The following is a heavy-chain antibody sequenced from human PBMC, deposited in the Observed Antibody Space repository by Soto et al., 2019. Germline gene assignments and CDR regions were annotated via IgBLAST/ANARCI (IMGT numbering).Heavy chain of an antibody. CDR3: AREGAVAGPDFDY. CDR1: GGSVSSGSYY. D-gene: IGHD6-19*01. J-gene: IGHJ4*02. CDR2: IYYSGST. V-gene: IGHV4-61*01. Sequence: QVQLQESGPGLVKPSETLSLTCTVSGGSVSSGSYYWSWIRQPPGKGLEWIGYIYYSGSTNYNPSLTSRVTISVDTSNNQFSLKLSSVPAADTAVYYCAREGAVAGPDFDYWGQGTLVTVSS.